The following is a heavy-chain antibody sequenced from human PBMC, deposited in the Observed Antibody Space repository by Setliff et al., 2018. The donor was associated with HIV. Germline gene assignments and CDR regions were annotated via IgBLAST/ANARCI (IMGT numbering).Heavy chain of an antibody. CDR1: GFTFKTYW. J-gene: IGHJ5*02. V-gene: IGHV3-7*03. CDR3: ARELYGSGDL. CDR2: INPDGTVK. D-gene: IGHD3-10*01. Sequence: PGGSLRLSCAVSGFTFKTYWMSWVRQDAERGLEWVATINPDGTVKLYADSVKGRFTISRDNAYNSLYLHMNYLNVEDTAFYYCARELYGSGDLWGQGTLVTVSS.